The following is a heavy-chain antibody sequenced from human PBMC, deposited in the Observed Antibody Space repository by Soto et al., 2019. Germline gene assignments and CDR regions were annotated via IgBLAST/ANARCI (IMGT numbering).Heavy chain of an antibody. D-gene: IGHD2-15*01. CDR1: GGTFSSYT. V-gene: IGHV1-69*02. J-gene: IGHJ4*02. Sequence: QVQLVQSGAEVKKPGSSVKVSCKASGGTFSSYTISWVRQAPGQGLEWMGRIIPILGIANYAQKYQGRVTITADKSTSTAYMELSSLRSEDTAVYYCARYTTEGDCSGGSCYQWGQGNLVTVSS. CDR2: IIPILGIA. CDR3: ARYTTEGDCSGGSCYQ.